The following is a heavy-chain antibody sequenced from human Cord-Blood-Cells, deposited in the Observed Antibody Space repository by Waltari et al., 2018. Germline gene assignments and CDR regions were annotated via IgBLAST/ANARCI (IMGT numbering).Heavy chain of an antibody. CDR2: ISYDGSNK. CDR3: AKAGVVVPAALDY. J-gene: IGHJ4*02. CDR1: GFTFSSYG. D-gene: IGHD2-2*01. V-gene: IGHV3-30*18. Sequence: QVQLVESGGGVVQPGRSLRLSCAASGFTFSSYGMPWVRQAPGKGLEWVAVISYDGSNKYYADSVKGRFTISRDNSKNTLYLQMNSLRAEDTAVYYCAKAGVVVPAALDYWGQGTLVTVSS.